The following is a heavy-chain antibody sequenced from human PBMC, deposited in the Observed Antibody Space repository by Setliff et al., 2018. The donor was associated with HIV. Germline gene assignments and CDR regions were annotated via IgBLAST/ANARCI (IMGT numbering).Heavy chain of an antibody. D-gene: IGHD3-10*01. V-gene: IGHV4-4*02. J-gene: IGHJ3*02. Sequence: SETLSLTCAVSGDSISSTNWWSWVRQSPGKGLEWIGQIYHSGNTNYNPSFKNRVTISLDKSKNQFSLKLSSVTAADTAVYYCARRHGSGSLDAFDIWGQGTMVTVSS. CDR1: GDSISSTNW. CDR2: IYHSGNT. CDR3: ARRHGSGSLDAFDI.